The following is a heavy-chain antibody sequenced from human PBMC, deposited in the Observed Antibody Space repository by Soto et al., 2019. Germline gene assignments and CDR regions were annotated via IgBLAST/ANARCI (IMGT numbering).Heavy chain of an antibody. CDR1: GFTFSSYS. D-gene: IGHD2-2*01. V-gene: IGHV3-21*01. CDR2: ISSSSSYI. CDR3: ARTPGFLGYCSTTSCPYGMDV. Sequence: EVQLVESGGGLVKPGGSLRLSCAASGFTFSSYSMNWVRQAPGKGLEWVSSISSSSSYIYYADSVKCRFTISRDNAKNSQYLQMNSRRAEDTAVYYCARTPGFLGYCSTTSCPYGMDVWGQGTKVTVSS. J-gene: IGHJ6*02.